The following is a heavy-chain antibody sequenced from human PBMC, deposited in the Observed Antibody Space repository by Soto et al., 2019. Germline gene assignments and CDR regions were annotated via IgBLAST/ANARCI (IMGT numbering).Heavy chain of an antibody. CDR1: GFTFSPFW. CDR3: VRDRGFPDNFDL. V-gene: IGHV3-74*01. J-gene: IGHJ3*01. CDR2: INGDASTI. Sequence: GGSLRLSCAASGFTFSPFWMHWVRQAPGKGPVWVSHINGDASTIVYADSVKGRFTVSRDNSKNTLYLQLNSLRVDDTAVYFCVRDRGFPDNFDLWGQGTMVTVSS. D-gene: IGHD3-22*01.